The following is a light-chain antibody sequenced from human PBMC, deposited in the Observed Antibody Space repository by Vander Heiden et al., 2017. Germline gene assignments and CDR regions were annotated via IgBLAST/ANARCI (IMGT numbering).Light chain of an antibody. CDR3: HQTYSSPLT. V-gene: IGKV1-39*01. Sequence: DIQMTQSPSSLSASVRDRVTIACRASQSISTNLNWYQQQPGRPPKLLIYATSNLQSGVPSRFSGSGSGTDFTLTISSLQPEYFATYYCHQTYSSPLTFGGGTKVEIK. CDR2: ATS. CDR1: QSISTN. J-gene: IGKJ4*01.